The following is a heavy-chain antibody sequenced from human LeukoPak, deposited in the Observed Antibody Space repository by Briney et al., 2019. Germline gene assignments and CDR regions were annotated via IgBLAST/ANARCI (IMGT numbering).Heavy chain of an antibody. CDR3: AKAALPITIFGVVAPYYLDY. D-gene: IGHD3-3*01. J-gene: IGHJ4*02. CDR2: ISGSGGST. CDR1: GFTFSSYA. V-gene: IGHV3-23*01. Sequence: GGSLRLSCAASGFTFSSYAMSWVRQAPGKGLEWVSAISGSGGSTYYADSVKGRFTISRDNSKNTLYLQMNSLRAEDTAVYYCAKAALPITIFGVVAPYYLDYWGQGTLVTVSS.